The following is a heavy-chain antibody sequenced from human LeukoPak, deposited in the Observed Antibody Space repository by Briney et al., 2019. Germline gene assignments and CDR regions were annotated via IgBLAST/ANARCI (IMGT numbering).Heavy chain of an antibody. CDR1: GYSDTGYY. V-gene: IGHV1-2*02. D-gene: IGHD7-27*01. CDR3: AGLPTDSRWGLFDP. CDR2: INPTSGDT. J-gene: IGHJ5*02. Sequence: GASVKVSCKASGYSDTGYYVQWVRQAPGQGLEGMRWINPTSGDTKYAQEFRDRVSMTRDRSISPPFKMLPMLTSDDTAVYYCAGLPTDSRWGLFDPWGQGSLVIVS.